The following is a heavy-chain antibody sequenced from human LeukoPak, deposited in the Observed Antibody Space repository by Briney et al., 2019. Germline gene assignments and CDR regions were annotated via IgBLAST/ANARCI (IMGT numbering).Heavy chain of an antibody. CDR3: ARDGGDPKYSGCEKADY. Sequence: ASVKVSCKASGGTFSSYAISWVRQAPGQGLEWMGRIIPILGIANYAQKFQGRVTITADKSTSTAYMELSSLRSEDTAVYYCARDGGDPKYSGCEKADYWGRGTLVTVSS. D-gene: IGHD5-12*01. V-gene: IGHV1-69*04. CDR2: IIPILGIA. CDR1: GGTFSSYA. J-gene: IGHJ4*02.